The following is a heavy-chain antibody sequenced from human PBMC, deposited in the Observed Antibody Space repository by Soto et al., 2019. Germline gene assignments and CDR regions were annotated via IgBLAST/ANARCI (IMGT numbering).Heavy chain of an antibody. V-gene: IGHV4-59*01. CDR1: GGSISSYY. D-gene: IGHD3-22*01. Sequence: PSETLSLNCTVSGGSISSYYWSWIRQPPGKGLEWIGYIYYSGSTNYNPSLKSRVTISVDTSKNQFSLKLSSVTAADTAVYYCAREENYYDSSGSAMIWFDPWGQGTLVTVSS. CDR3: AREENYYDSSGSAMIWFDP. J-gene: IGHJ5*02. CDR2: IYYSGST.